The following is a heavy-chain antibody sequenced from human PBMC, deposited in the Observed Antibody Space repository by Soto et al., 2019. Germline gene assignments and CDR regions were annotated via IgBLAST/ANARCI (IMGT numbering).Heavy chain of an antibody. CDR1: GVTFSSFS. Sequence: GGSVRLSCAASGVTFSSFSFNWVRQAPGKGLEWVSFILSSGGSIYYADSVKGRFTISRDNAKNSLYLQMNSLKDEDTAVYYCVRDSGERLVRRGFYYYYMDVWGKGTTVTVSS. CDR3: VRDSGERLVRRGFYYYYMDV. J-gene: IGHJ6*03. CDR2: ILSSGGSI. V-gene: IGHV3-21*01. D-gene: IGHD6-6*01.